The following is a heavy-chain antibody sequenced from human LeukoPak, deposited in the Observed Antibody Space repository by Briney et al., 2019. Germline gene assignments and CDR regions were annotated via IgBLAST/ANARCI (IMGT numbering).Heavy chain of an antibody. Sequence: GGSLRLSCVASGFTFTHYGFHWVRQAPGKALEWVSFISYDGNTKYGDSVKGRFTISRDNSKNTLYLQMNSLRAEDTAVYYCAKDSAARTQYYYYYMDVWGKGATVTVSS. J-gene: IGHJ6*03. CDR2: ISYDGNTK. V-gene: IGHV3-30*18. CDR3: AKDSAARTQYYYYYMDV. D-gene: IGHD6-6*01. CDR1: GFTFTHYG.